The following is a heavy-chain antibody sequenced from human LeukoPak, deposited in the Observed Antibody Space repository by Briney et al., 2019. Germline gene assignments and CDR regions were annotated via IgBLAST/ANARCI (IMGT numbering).Heavy chain of an antibody. V-gene: IGHV3-33*01. Sequence: GRSLRLSCAASGFTFSDYAMHWVRQAPGKGLEWVAVIWYDGSNEKYADSVKGQFTISRDNSKNTLYLQMNSLRAEDMAMYYCAREGTGAFDLWGLGTMVTVSS. J-gene: IGHJ3*01. D-gene: IGHD3/OR15-3a*01. CDR3: AREGTGAFDL. CDR2: IWYDGSNE. CDR1: GFTFSDYA.